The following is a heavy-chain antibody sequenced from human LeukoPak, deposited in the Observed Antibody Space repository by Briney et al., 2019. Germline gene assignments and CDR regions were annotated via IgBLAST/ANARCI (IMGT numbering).Heavy chain of an antibody. V-gene: IGHV5-51*01. CDR3: ARRGYSNYVPFDY. Sequence: GESLKISCKGSGYSFTSYWIGWVRQMPGKGLEWMGIIYPGDSDTRYSPSFQGQVTISADKSITTAYLQWSSLKASDTTMYYCARRGYSNYVPFDYWGQGTLVTVSS. CDR2: IYPGDSDT. D-gene: IGHD4-11*01. J-gene: IGHJ4*02. CDR1: GYSFTSYW.